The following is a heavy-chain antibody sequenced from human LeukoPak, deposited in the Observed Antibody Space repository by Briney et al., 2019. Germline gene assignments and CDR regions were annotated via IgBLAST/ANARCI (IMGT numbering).Heavy chain of an antibody. Sequence: ASVKVSCKASGYTFTSYYMHWVRQAPGQGLEWMGIINPSGGSTSYAQKFQGRVTMTRDTSTSTVYMELSSLRSEDTAVYYCARDTRISTTDYYYYMDVWGKGTTVTVSS. J-gene: IGHJ6*03. CDR1: GYTFTSYY. D-gene: IGHD1-26*01. CDR3: ARDTRISTTDYYYYMDV. V-gene: IGHV1-46*01. CDR2: INPSGGST.